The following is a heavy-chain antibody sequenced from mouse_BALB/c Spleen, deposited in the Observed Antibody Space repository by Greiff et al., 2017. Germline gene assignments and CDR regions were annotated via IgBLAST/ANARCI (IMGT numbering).Heavy chain of an antibody. V-gene: IGHV14-3*02. CDR2: IDPANGNT. D-gene: IGHD2-3*01. CDR3: ARNCGYYYYFDY. Sequence: VQLKESGAELVKPGASVKLSCTASGFNIKDTYMHWVKQRPEQGLEWLGRIDPANGNTNYDPKFQGKATITADTSSNTAYLQLSSLTSEDTAVYYCARNCGYYYYFDYWGQGTTLTVSS. CDR1: GFNIKDTY. J-gene: IGHJ2*01.